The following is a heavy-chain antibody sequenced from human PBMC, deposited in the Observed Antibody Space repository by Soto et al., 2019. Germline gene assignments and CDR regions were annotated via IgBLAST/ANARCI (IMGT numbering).Heavy chain of an antibody. J-gene: IGHJ4*02. V-gene: IGHV3-74*01. CDR1: GFTFSTYW. Sequence: GGSLRLACAASGFTFSTYWMNWVRQTPGKGLMWVSRISPDGSNRGYADSVAGRFTVSRDNAKNKLYHQMHSLRAEDKAMYYCASWGNSVTVSTTDFDHWGEGTLVTVSS. CDR3: ASWGNSVTVSTTDFDH. CDR2: ISPDGSNR. D-gene: IGHD3-16*01.